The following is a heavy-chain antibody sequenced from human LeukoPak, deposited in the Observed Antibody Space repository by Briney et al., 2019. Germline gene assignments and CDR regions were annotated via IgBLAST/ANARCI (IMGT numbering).Heavy chain of an antibody. CDR3: AKAGQWELLSWFDP. D-gene: IGHD1-26*01. CDR1: GFTFSNYG. Sequence: GGSLRLSCAASGFTFSNYGMSWVRQAPGKGLEWVASIKQDGSEKFYVDSVKGRFTISRDNAKNSLYLQMNSLRAEDTAVYYCAKAGQWELLSWFDPWGQGTLVTVSS. CDR2: IKQDGSEK. V-gene: IGHV3-7*03. J-gene: IGHJ5*02.